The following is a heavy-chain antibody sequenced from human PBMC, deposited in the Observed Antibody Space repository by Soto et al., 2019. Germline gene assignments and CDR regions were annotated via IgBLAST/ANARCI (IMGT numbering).Heavy chain of an antibody. CDR2: ISYDGSNK. V-gene: IGHV3-30*18. D-gene: IGHD6-13*01. Sequence: QVQLVESGGGVVQPGRSLRLSCAASGFTFSSYGMHWVRQAPGKGLEWVAVISYDGSNKYYADSVKGRFTISRDSSKNTLYLQMNSLRAEDTAVYYCAKDQLLAVFEAAGTPWFDPWGQGTLVTVSS. CDR1: GFTFSSYG. CDR3: AKDQLLAVFEAAGTPWFDP. J-gene: IGHJ5*02.